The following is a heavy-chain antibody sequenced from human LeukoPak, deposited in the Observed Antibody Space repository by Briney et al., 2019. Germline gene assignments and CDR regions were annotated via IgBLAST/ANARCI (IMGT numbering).Heavy chain of an antibody. V-gene: IGHV3-7*01. CDR1: GFTFSSYW. CDR3: ARTGVVTAAHSYYFDY. CDR2: IKQDGSEK. Sequence: GGSLRLSCAASGFTFSSYWMSWVRQAPGKGLEWVANIKQDGSEKYYVDSVKGRFTISRDNAKNSLYLQMNSLRAEDTAVYYCARTGVVTAAHSYYFDYWGQGTLVTVSS. D-gene: IGHD2-21*02. J-gene: IGHJ4*02.